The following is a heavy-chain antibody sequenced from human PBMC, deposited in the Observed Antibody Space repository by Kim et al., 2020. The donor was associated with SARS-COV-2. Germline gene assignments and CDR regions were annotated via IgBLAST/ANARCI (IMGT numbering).Heavy chain of an antibody. J-gene: IGHJ4*02. CDR3: ATVYGSGTTFDY. V-gene: IGHV1-24*01. D-gene: IGHD3-10*01. Sequence: IYAQKFQGRVTMTEDTSTDTAYMELSSLRSEDTAVYYCATVYGSGTTFDYWGQGTLVTVSS.